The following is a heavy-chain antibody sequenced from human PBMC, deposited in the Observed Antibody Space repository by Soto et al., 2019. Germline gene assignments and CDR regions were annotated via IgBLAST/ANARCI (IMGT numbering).Heavy chain of an antibody. Sequence: QVHLVQSGAEVKKPGASVKVSCKGSGYTFTTYGITWVRQAPGQGLEWMGWISAHNGNTNYAQKLQGRVTVTRDTSTSTAYMELRSLTSDDTAVYYCARGRYGDYWGQGALVTVSS. CDR2: ISAHNGNT. D-gene: IGHD1-1*01. CDR1: GYTFTTYG. V-gene: IGHV1-18*01. CDR3: ARGRYGDY. J-gene: IGHJ4*02.